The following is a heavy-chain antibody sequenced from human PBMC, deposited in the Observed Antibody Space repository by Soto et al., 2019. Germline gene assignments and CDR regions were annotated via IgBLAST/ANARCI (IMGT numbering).Heavy chain of an antibody. CDR1: GYTFTNQY. Sequence: GASVTVSCKASGYTFTNQYMHWVRQAPGQGLEWVGTINPSGGSTSYAQKLQGRVTMTRDTSTSTVYMELSSLRSEDTAVYYCARDGVAGTYYFDYWGQGTLVTVSS. CDR2: INPSGGST. CDR3: ARDGVAGTYYFDY. J-gene: IGHJ4*02. V-gene: IGHV1-46*01. D-gene: IGHD6-19*01.